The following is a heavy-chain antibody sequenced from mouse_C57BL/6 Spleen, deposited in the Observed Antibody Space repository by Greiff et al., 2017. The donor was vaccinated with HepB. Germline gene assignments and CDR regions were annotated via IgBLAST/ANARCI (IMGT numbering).Heavy chain of an antibody. V-gene: IGHV1-66*01. CDR1: GYSFTSYY. CDR3: ARRADYYGSSPAWFAY. D-gene: IGHD1-1*01. CDR2: IYPGSGNT. J-gene: IGHJ3*01. Sequence: QVQLQQSGPELVKPGASVKISCKASGYSFTSYYIHWVKQRPGQGLEWIGWIYPGSGNTKYNEKFKGKATLTADTSSSTAYMQLSSLTSEDSAVYYCARRADYYGSSPAWFAYWGQGTLVTVSA.